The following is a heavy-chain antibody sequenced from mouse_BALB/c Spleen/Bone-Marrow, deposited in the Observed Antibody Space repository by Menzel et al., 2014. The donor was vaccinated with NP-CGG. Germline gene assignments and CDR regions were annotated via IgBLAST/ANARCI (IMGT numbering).Heavy chain of an antibody. CDR2: IDPANDNT. D-gene: IGHD2-3*01. CDR3: ARADGYYAWFAY. J-gene: IGHJ3*01. CDR1: GFNIKDTY. V-gene: IGHV14-3*02. Sequence: VQLKESGAEFVKPGASVKLSCTASGFNIKDTYMHWVKRRPEQGLEWIGRIDPANDNTKYDPDFQGKATITADTSSNTAYLQLSSLTSEDTAVYYCARADGYYAWFAYWGQGTLVTVSA.